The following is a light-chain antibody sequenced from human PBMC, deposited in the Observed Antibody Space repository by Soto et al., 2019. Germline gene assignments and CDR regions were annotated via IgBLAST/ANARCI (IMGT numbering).Light chain of an antibody. CDR3: SSLTNINTQV. J-gene: IGLJ1*01. V-gene: IGLV2-14*03. Sequence: QSVLTQPASVSGSPGQSITISCTGTSSDIGTYNYVSWYQQHPGNVPKLIIYEVNSRPTGVSYRFSGSKSANTASLTISGLRAEDEADYYRSSLTNINTQVLXPGTKGTVL. CDR2: EVN. CDR1: SSDIGTYNY.